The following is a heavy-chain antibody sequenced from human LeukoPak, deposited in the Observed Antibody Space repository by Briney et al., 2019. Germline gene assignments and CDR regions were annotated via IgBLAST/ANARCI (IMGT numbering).Heavy chain of an antibody. CDR3: SIRVAAAGTKEEY. Sequence: RASVKVSCKASGGTFSSYAISWVRQAPGQGLEWMGGIIPIFGTANYAQKFQGRVTITADESTSTAYMELSSLRSEDTAVYYCSIRVAAAGTKEEYWGQGTLVTVSS. D-gene: IGHD6-13*01. CDR2: IIPIFGTA. V-gene: IGHV1-69*13. J-gene: IGHJ4*02. CDR1: GGTFSSYA.